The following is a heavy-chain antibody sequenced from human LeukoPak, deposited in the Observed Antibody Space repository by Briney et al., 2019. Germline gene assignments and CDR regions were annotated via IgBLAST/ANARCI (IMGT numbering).Heavy chain of an antibody. CDR2: IYYSGST. Sequence: SETLSLTCTVSGGSISSYYWSWIRQPPGKGLEWIGYIYYSGSTNYNPSLKSRVTISVDTSKNQFSLKLSSVTAADTTVYYCARAGGPYSSGWYETYWGQGTLVTVSS. J-gene: IGHJ4*02. D-gene: IGHD6-19*01. CDR3: ARAGGPYSSGWYETY. CDR1: GGSISSYY. V-gene: IGHV4-59*01.